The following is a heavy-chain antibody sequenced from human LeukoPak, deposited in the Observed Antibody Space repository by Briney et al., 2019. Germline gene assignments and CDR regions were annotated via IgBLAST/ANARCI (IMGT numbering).Heavy chain of an antibody. CDR2: IYYSGST. Sequence: PSETLSLTCTVSGGSISSYYWSWIRQPPGKGLEWIGYIYYSGSTNYNPSLKSRVTISVDTSKNQFSLKLSSVTAADTAVYYCAREEDTAPDSAFDIWAKGQWSPSLQ. CDR3: AREEDTAPDSAFDI. V-gene: IGHV4-59*01. CDR1: GGSISSYY. J-gene: IGHJ3*02. D-gene: IGHD5-18*01.